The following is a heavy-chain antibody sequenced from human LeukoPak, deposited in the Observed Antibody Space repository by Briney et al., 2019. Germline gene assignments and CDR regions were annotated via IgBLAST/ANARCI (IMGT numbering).Heavy chain of an antibody. CDR2: INPNSGGT. CDR3: ARESYSSSGPMYNYYMDV. D-gene: IGHD6-13*01. V-gene: IGHV1-2*02. CDR1: GYTFTGYY. J-gene: IGHJ6*03. Sequence: ASVKVSCKASGYTFTGYYMHWVRQAPGQGLEWMGWINPNSGGTNYAQKFQGRVTMTRDTSISTAYMELSRLRSDDTAVYYCARESYSSSGPMYNYYMDVWGKGTTVTVSS.